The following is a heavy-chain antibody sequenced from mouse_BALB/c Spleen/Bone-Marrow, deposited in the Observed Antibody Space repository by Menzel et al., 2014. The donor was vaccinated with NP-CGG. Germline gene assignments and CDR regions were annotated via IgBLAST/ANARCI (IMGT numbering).Heavy chain of an antibody. CDR3: ARDYDYPWFAY. Sequence: ESGPDLVKPSQSLSLPCTVTGYSITSGYNWHWIRQFPGNKLEWMGYIHYSGSTDYDPSLKSRISITRDTSKNQFFLQLISVTTEDTATYYCARDYDYPWFAYWGQGTLVTVSA. J-gene: IGHJ3*01. CDR2: IHYSGST. D-gene: IGHD2-4*01. CDR1: GYSITSGYN. V-gene: IGHV3-1*02.